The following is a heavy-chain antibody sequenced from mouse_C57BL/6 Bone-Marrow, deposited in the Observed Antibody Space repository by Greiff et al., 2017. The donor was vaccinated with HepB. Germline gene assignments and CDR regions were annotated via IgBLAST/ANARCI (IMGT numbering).Heavy chain of an antibody. V-gene: IGHV1-61*01. CDR1: GYTFTSYW. Sequence: QVQLQQPGAELVRPGSSVKLSCKASGYTFTSYWMDWVKQRPGQGLEWIGNIYPSDSETHYNQKFKDKATLTVDKSSSTAYMQLSSLTSEDSAVYYCAREGNYRDYYAMDYWGQGTSVTVSS. D-gene: IGHD2-1*01. CDR3: AREGNYRDYYAMDY. CDR2: IYPSDSET. J-gene: IGHJ4*01.